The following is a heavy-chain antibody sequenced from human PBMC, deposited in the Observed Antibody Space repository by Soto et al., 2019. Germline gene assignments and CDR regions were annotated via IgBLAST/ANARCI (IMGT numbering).Heavy chain of an antibody. CDR3: ARDPGVGDYYYYMDV. V-gene: IGHV4-31*03. CDR2: IYYSGST. CDR1: GGSISSGGYY. J-gene: IGHJ6*03. Sequence: SETLSLTCTVSGGSISSGGYYWSWIRQHPGKGLEWIGYIYYSGSTYYNPSLKSRVTISVDTSKNQFSLKLSSVTAADTAVYYCARDPGVGDYYYYMDVWGKGITVTVSS.